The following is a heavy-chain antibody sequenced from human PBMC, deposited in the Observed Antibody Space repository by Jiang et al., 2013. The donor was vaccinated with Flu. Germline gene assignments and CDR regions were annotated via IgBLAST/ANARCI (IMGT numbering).Heavy chain of an antibody. Sequence: GLVWVSRINSDGSSTSYADSVKGRFTISRDNAENTMSLRVNSLRAEDTAVYYCARGDDPLDVWGKGTTVTVSS. CDR3: ARGDDPLDV. V-gene: IGHV3-74*01. D-gene: IGHD1-1*01. J-gene: IGHJ6*04. CDR2: INSDGSST.